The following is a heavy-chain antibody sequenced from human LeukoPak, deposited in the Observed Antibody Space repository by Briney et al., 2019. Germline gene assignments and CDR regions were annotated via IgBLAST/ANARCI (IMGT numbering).Heavy chain of an antibody. CDR2: IYYSGST. J-gene: IGHJ4*02. CDR1: GGSISSYY. V-gene: IGHV4-59*12. CDR3: ASLDILTGYSDY. D-gene: IGHD3-9*01. Sequence: PSETLPLTCSVSGGSISSYYWSWIRQPPGKGLEWIGYIYYSGSTNYNPSLKSRVTISVDTSKNQFSLKLSSVTAADTAVYYCASLDILTGYSDYWGQGTLVTVSS.